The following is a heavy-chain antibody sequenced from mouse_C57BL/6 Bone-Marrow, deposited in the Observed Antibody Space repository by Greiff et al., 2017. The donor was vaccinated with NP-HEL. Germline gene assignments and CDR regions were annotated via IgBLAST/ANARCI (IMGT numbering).Heavy chain of an antibody. J-gene: IGHJ1*03. CDR1: GFNIKDYY. V-gene: IGHV14-1*01. CDR3: TTTPRWLLWYFDV. Sequence: EVQLQQSGAELVRPGASVKLSCTASGFNIKDYYMHWVKQRPEQGLEWIGRIDPEDGDTEYAPKFQGKATMTADTSSNTAYLQLSSLTSEDTAVYYCTTTPRWLLWYFDVWGTGTTVTVSS. D-gene: IGHD2-3*01. CDR2: IDPEDGDT.